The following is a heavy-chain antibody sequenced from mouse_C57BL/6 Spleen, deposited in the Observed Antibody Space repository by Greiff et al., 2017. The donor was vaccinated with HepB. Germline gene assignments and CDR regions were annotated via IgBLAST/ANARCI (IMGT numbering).Heavy chain of an antibody. J-gene: IGHJ2*01. CDR2: INPSTGGT. V-gene: IGHV1-42*01. Sequence: EVQLQQSGPELVKPGASVKISCKASGYSFTGYYMNWVKQSPEKSLEWIGEINPSTGGTTYNQKFKAKATLTVDKSSSTAYMQLKSLTSEDSAVYYCARGTTVKDYFDYWGQGTTLTVSS. CDR3: ARGTTVKDYFDY. D-gene: IGHD1-1*01. CDR1: GYSFTGYY.